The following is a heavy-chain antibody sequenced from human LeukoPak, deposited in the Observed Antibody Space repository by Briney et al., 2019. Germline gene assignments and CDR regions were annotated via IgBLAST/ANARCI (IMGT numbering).Heavy chain of an antibody. J-gene: IGHJ3*01. D-gene: IGHD1-1*01. V-gene: IGHV4-39*01. CDR3: ARTQLVTWAFEV. CDR2: MYYSGST. CDR1: GGSISSGDYY. Sequence: SETLSLTCTVSGGSISSGDYYWAWIRQPPGEGLEWIGDMYYSGSTYYNPSLRSRVTISVDTSNNQFSLMLSSVTAADTALYYCARTQLVTWAFEVWGQGTVVIVSS.